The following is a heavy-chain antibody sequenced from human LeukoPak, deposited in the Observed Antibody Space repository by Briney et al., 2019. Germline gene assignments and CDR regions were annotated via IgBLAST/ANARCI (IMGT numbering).Heavy chain of an antibody. CDR3: ARHLPYSGYDLSRAKDTAMPDY. Sequence: SETLSLTCTVSGGSISSSNYYWGWIRQPPGKGLEWIGSIYYSGSTYYNPSLKSRVTISVDTSKNQFSLKLSSVTAADTAVYYCARHLPYSGYDLSRAKDTAMPDYWGQGTLVTVSS. D-gene: IGHD5-12*01. CDR2: IYYSGST. V-gene: IGHV4-39*01. CDR1: GGSISSSNYY. J-gene: IGHJ4*02.